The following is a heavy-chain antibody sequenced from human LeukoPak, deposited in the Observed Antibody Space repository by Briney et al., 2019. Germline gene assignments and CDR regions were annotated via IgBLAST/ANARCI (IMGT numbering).Heavy chain of an antibody. J-gene: IGHJ4*02. CDR3: AREWYYDSSGYQE. V-gene: IGHV1-18*01. CDR1: GYTFTSYG. CDR2: ISAYNGNT. Sequence: GASVKVSGKAAGYTFTSYGISWVRQAPGQGLEWMGWISAYNGNTNYAQKLQGRVTMTTDTSTSTAYMELRSLRSDDTAVYYCAREWYYDSSGYQEWGQGTLVTVSS. D-gene: IGHD3-22*01.